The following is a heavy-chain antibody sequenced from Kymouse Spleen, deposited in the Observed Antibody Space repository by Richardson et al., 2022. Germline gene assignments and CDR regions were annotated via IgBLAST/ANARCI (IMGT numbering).Heavy chain of an antibody. CDR2: INHSGST. D-gene: IGHD6-6*01. J-gene: IGHJ4*02. Sequence: QVQLQQWGAGLLKPSETLSLTCAVYGGSFSGYYWSWIRQPPGKGLEWIGEINHSGSTNYNPSLKSRVTISVDTSKNQFSLKLSSVTAADTAVYYCARRGYSSSYFDYWGQGTLVTVSS. CDR3: ARRGYSSSYFDY. V-gene: IGHV4-34*01. CDR1: GGSFSGYY.